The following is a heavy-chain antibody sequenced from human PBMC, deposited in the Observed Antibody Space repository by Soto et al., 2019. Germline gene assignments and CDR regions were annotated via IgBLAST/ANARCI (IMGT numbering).Heavy chain of an antibody. CDR1: GFTFSSYW. V-gene: IGHV3-7*01. Sequence: GGSLRLSCAASGFTFSSYWMSWVRQAPGKGLEWVANIKQDGSEKNYVDAGKGRFTVSRDNTKNSVYLQMNRLRAEDTAVYYCKTGSGWVDYWGQGTLVTVSS. D-gene: IGHD6-19*01. J-gene: IGHJ4*02. CDR3: KTGSGWVDY. CDR2: IKQDGSEK.